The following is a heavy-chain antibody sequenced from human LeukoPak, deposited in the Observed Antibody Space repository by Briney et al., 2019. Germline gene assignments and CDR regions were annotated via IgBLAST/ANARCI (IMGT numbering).Heavy chain of an antibody. CDR1: GFTFSSYA. J-gene: IGHJ5*02. V-gene: IGHV3-23*01. CDR3: AKDAGYSSGWYGNWFDP. D-gene: IGHD6-19*01. Sequence: EGSLRLSCAASGFTFSSYARSWVRQAPGKGLEWISAISGSGGSTYYADSVKGRFTISRDNSKNTLYLQMNSLRAEDTAVYYCAKDAGYSSGWYGNWFDPWGQGTLVTVSS. CDR2: ISGSGGST.